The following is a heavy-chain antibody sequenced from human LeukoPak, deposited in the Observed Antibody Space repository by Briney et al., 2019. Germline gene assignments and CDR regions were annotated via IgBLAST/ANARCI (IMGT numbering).Heavy chain of an antibody. J-gene: IGHJ5*02. Sequence: PGGSLRLSCAASGFTVSSNYMSWVRQAPGKGLEWVSVIYSGGSTYYADSVKGRFTISRDNSKNTLYLQMNSLRAEDTAAYYCARDFVAYSYGYSPHPWGQGTLVTVSS. V-gene: IGHV3-66*01. CDR2: IYSGGST. D-gene: IGHD5-18*01. CDR3: ARDFVAYSYGYSPHP. CDR1: GFTVSSNY.